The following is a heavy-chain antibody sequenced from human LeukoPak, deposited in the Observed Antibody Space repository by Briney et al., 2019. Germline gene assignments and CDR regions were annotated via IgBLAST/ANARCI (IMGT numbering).Heavy chain of an antibody. Sequence: PSETLPLTCTVSGGSISSYYWSWIRQPPGKGLEWLGYIYNSRDTNYNPSLKSRVTFSADTSKNQFSLKLSSVTAADTAVYYCARKGPIAATGPDYWGQGTLVTVSS. CDR2: IYNSRDT. V-gene: IGHV4-59*01. CDR3: ARKGPIAATGPDY. J-gene: IGHJ4*02. CDR1: GGSISSYY. D-gene: IGHD6-13*01.